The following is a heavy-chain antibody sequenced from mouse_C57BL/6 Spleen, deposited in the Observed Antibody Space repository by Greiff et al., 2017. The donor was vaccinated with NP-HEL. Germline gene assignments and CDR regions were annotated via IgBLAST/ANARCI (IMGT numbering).Heavy chain of an antibody. CDR3: ARSAYYYGSSYHYAMDY. J-gene: IGHJ4*01. D-gene: IGHD1-1*01. CDR2: INPSNGGT. Sequence: QVQLKQPGTELVKPGASVKLSCKASGYTFTSYWMHWVKQRPGQGLEWIGNINPSNGGTNYNEKFKSKATLTVDKSSSTAYMQLSSLTSEDSAVYYCARSAYYYGSSYHYAMDYWGQGTSVTVSS. V-gene: IGHV1-53*01. CDR1: GYTFTSYW.